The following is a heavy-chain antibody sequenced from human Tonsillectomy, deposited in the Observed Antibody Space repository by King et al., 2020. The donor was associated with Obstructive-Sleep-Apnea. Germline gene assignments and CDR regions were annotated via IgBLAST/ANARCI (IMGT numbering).Heavy chain of an antibody. J-gene: IGHJ4*02. CDR2: IYYSGGT. CDR3: ARRYNTAMDY. Sequence: QVQESGPGLVKPSETLSLTCTVSGGSISSSSYYWGWIRQPPGKGLEWIGSIYYSGGTYYNPSLKSRVTISVYTSKNQFSLKLSSVTAADTAVYYCARRYNTAMDYWGQGTLVTVSS. V-gene: IGHV4-39*07. D-gene: IGHD5-18*01. CDR1: GGSISSSSYY.